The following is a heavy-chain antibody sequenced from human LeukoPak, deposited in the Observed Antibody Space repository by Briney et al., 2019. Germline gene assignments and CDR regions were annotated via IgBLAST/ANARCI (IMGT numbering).Heavy chain of an antibody. CDR3: ATWPGAWYGEDS. Sequence: PGGSLRLSCAASGFTFSSYSMNWVRQAPGKGLEWVSYISSSSSTIYYADSVKGRFTISRDNSQNTLYLRMNNLRAEDTAVYYCATWPGAWYGEDSWGQGTLVTVSS. V-gene: IGHV3-48*01. CDR1: GFTFSSYS. J-gene: IGHJ4*02. D-gene: IGHD3-10*01. CDR2: ISSSSSTI.